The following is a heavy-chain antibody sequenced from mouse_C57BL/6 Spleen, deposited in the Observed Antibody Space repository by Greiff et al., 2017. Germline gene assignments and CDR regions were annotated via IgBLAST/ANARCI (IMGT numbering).Heavy chain of an antibody. Sequence: EVKLMESGGGLVKPGGSLKLSCAASGFTFSDYGMHWVRQAPEKGLEWVAYISSGSSTIYYADTVKGRFTISRDNAKNTLFLQMTSLRSEDTAMYYCARVYYYAMDYWGPGTSVTVSS. CDR3: ARVYYYAMDY. V-gene: IGHV5-17*01. CDR2: ISSGSSTI. J-gene: IGHJ4*01. CDR1: GFTFSDYG.